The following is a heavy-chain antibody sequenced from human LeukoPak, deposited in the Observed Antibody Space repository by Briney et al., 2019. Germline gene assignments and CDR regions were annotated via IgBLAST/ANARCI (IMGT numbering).Heavy chain of an antibody. D-gene: IGHD4-4*01. V-gene: IGHV3-11*01. CDR2: ITSGGTSI. J-gene: IGHJ3*02. CDR1: GFTFSDSY. CDR3: ARLKRLPTVPDGFDI. Sequence: GGSLRLSCVASGFTFSDSYIGWIRQAPGRGLEWVSYITSGGTSIYYADSVKGRFTISRVDAKNLLFLQMNSLRAEDSALYYCARLKRLPTVPDGFDIWGQGTMVTVSS.